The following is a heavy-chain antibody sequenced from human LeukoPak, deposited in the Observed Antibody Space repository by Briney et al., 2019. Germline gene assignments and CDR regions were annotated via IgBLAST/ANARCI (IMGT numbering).Heavy chain of an antibody. J-gene: IGHJ6*03. CDR1: GFTFSSYG. CDR2: ISYDGSNK. CDR3: AKGGGWAKGYYYYMDV. V-gene: IGHV3-30*18. Sequence: GGSLRLSCAASGFTFSSYGMHWVRQAPGKGLEWVAVISYDGSNKYYADSVKGRFTISRDSSKNTLYLQMNSLRAEDTAVYYCAKGGGWAKGYYYYMDVWGKGTTVTVSS. D-gene: IGHD6-19*01.